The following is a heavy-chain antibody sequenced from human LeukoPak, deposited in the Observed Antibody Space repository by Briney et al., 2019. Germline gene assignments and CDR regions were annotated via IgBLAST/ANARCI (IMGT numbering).Heavy chain of an antibody. Sequence: SETLSLTCTVSGVSITSYNYYWSWIRQPPGKGLEWIGYIYYSGSTNYNPSLKSRVTISVDTSKNQFSLKLSSVTAADTAVYYCARVVATVVDYWGQGTLVTVSS. CDR2: IYYSGST. J-gene: IGHJ4*02. CDR1: GVSITSYNYY. D-gene: IGHD5-12*01. V-gene: IGHV4-61*01. CDR3: ARVVATVVDY.